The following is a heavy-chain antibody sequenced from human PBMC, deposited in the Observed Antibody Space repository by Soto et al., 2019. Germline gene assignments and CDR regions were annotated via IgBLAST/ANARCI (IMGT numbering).Heavy chain of an antibody. CDR3: ARLTGGITIFGVVPLSYYGMDV. D-gene: IGHD3-3*01. Sequence: SETLSLTCTVSGGSIISSSYYWVLIRQPPGKGLEWIGSIYYSGSTYYNPSLKSRVTISVDTSKNQFSLKLSSVTAADTAVYYCARLTGGITIFGVVPLSYYGMDVWGQGTTVT. V-gene: IGHV4-39*01. CDR1: GGSIISSSYY. CDR2: IYYSGST. J-gene: IGHJ6*02.